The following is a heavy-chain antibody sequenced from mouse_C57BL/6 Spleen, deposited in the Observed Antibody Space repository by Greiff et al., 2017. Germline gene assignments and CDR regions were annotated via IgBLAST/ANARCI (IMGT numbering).Heavy chain of an antibody. CDR1: GYTFTSYT. J-gene: IGHJ2*01. Sequence: VMLVESGAELARPGASVKMSCKASGYTFTSYTMHWVKQRPGQGLEWIGYINPSSGYTKYNQKFKDKATLTADKSSSTAYMQLSSLTSEDSAVXYGARGENDYEDYFDYWGQGTTLTVSS. V-gene: IGHV1-4*01. CDR3: ARGENDYEDYFDY. CDR2: INPSSGYT. D-gene: IGHD2-4*01.